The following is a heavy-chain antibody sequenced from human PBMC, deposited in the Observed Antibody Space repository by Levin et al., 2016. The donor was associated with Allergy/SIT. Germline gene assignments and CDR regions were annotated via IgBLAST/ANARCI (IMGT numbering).Heavy chain of an antibody. CDR3: ARIRREYYDILTGYYQDRNWFDP. J-gene: IGHJ5*02. CDR2: IFSNDEK. Sequence: WIRQPPGKALEWLAHIFSNDEKSYSTSLKSRLTISKDTSKSQVVLTMTNMDPVDTATYFCARIRREYYDILTGYYQDRNWFDPWGQGTLVTVSS. D-gene: IGHD3-9*01. V-gene: IGHV2-26*01.